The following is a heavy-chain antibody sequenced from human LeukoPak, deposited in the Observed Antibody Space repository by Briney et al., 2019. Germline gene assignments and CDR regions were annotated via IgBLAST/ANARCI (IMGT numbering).Heavy chain of an antibody. Sequence: SETLSLTCIVSGGSISGNYWSWIRQPPGKGLEWIGYIYYSGSTNYNPSLKSRVTISVDTSKNQFSLKLSSVTAADTAAYYCARTDSGTLDYWGQGTLVTVSS. CDR3: ARTDSGTLDY. CDR1: GGSISGNY. CDR2: IYYSGST. V-gene: IGHV4-59*08. D-gene: IGHD1-26*01. J-gene: IGHJ4*02.